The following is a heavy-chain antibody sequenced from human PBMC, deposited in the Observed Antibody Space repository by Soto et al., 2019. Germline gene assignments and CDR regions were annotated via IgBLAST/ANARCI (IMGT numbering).Heavy chain of an antibody. J-gene: IGHJ6*03. D-gene: IGHD2-15*01. CDR2: MNPNSGNT. CDR3: ARRVVVAAREAVYYYYYYMDV. V-gene: IGHV1-8*01. Sequence: QVQLVQSGAEVKKPGASVKVSCKASGYTFTSYDINWVRQATGQGLEWMGWMNPNSGNTGYAQKFQGRVTMTRNTSISTAYMKLSSLRSEDTAVYYCARRVVVAAREAVYYYYYYMDVWGKGTTVTVSS. CDR1: GYTFTSYD.